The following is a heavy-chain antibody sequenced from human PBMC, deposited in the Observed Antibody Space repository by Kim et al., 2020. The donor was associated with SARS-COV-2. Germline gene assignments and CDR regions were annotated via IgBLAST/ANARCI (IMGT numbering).Heavy chain of an antibody. Sequence: SETLSLTCTVSGGSISSFYWSWVRQPPGKGLEWVAFLSYDGNTNYNPSLKSRVTISRDTSKNQFSLRVTSVSAADTAVYFCARTAPRRSSTAYYFYDLDV. J-gene: IGHJ6*01. CDR3: ARTAPRRSSTAYYFYDLDV. V-gene: IGHV4-59*01. D-gene: IGHD3-22*01. CDR2: LSYDGNT. CDR1: GGSISSFY.